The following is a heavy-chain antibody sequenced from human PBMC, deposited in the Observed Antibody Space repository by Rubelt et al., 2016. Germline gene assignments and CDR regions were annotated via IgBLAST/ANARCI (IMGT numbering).Heavy chain of an antibody. J-gene: IGHJ4*02. CDR2: INAGNGNT. CDR3: ASVVALAAHKIYYFDY. V-gene: IGHV1-3*01. CDR1: GYTFTSYA. Sequence: QVQLVQSGAEVKKPGASVKVSCKASGYTFTSYAMHWVRQAPGQRLEWMGWINAGNGNTKYSQKLQGRVTITRDTSASTAYMGLSSLRSEDTAVYYCASVVALAAHKIYYFDYWGQATLLTVSS. D-gene: IGHD6-6*01.